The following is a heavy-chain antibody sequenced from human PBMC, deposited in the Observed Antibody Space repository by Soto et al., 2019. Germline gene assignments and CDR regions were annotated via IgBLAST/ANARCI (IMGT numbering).Heavy chain of an antibody. CDR1: GGSISSGGYY. Sequence: QVQLQESGPGLVTPSQTLSLTCTVSGGSISSGGYYWSWIRQHPGKGLEWIGYIYYSGSTYYNPSLKSRVTISVDTSKNQFALKLSSVTAADTAVYYCARGDMVRGVMSGMDVWGQGTTVTVSS. CDR3: ARGDMVRGVMSGMDV. V-gene: IGHV4-31*03. CDR2: IYYSGST. J-gene: IGHJ6*02. D-gene: IGHD3-10*01.